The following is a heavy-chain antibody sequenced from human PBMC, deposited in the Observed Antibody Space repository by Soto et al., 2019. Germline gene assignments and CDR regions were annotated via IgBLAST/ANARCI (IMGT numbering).Heavy chain of an antibody. CDR2: ISGSGGST. CDR1: GFTFSSYA. J-gene: IGHJ6*02. V-gene: IGHV3-23*01. Sequence: GGSLRLSCAASGFTFSSYAMSWVRQAPGKGLEWVSAISGSGGSTYYADSVKGRFTISRDNSKNTLYLQMNSLRAEDTAVYYCAKDVSGFSYYYGMDVWGQGTTVTVSS. D-gene: IGHD5-12*01. CDR3: AKDVSGFSYYYGMDV.